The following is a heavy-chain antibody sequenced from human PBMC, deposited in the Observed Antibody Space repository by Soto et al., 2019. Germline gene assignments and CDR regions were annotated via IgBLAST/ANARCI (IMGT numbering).Heavy chain of an antibody. Sequence: EVQLFESGGGLVQPGGSLRLSCATSGFGFSTYPMSWVRQAPGKGLEWVTAISGNGRGTSYADSVKGRFTILRDNSKNTLYLQMNSLRAEDTAVYYCVKKPSYDRSNHDHFDYWGQGTLVTVSS. CDR2: ISGNGRGT. CDR1: GFGFSTYP. CDR3: VKKPSYDRSNHDHFDY. V-gene: IGHV3-23*01. J-gene: IGHJ4*02. D-gene: IGHD3-22*01.